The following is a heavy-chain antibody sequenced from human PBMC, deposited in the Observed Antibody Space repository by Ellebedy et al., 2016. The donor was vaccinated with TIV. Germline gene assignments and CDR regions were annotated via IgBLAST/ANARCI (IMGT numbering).Heavy chain of an antibody. CDR3: ARVRPINLLYSSSSYWFGP. CDR2: ISHNGNT. D-gene: IGHD6-6*01. V-gene: IGHV4-34*01. Sequence: GSLRLXXAVYGGSFSGYSWSWICQPPGRGLEWIGEISHNGNTNYKPSLKSRVTISVDTSRNQFTLNLTSVTAADTAVYYCARVRPINLLYSSSSYWFGPWGQGTLVTVSS. J-gene: IGHJ5*02. CDR1: GGSFSGYS.